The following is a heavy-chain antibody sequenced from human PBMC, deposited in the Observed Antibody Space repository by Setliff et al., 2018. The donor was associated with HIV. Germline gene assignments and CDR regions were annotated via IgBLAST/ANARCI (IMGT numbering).Heavy chain of an antibody. D-gene: IGHD6-19*01. CDR3: AKLPHSSAWYSPFYYFEY. CDR2: IQSDGSRT. J-gene: IGHJ4*02. Sequence: GESLKISCATSEFTFSSYAMGWVRQAPERGLEWVSVIQSDGSRTSYSDSVRGRFTISRDSSKNTLLLEMSSLSADDTAIYYCAKLPHSSAWYSPFYYFEYWGQGTLVTVSS. CDR1: EFTFSSYA. V-gene: IGHV3-23*03.